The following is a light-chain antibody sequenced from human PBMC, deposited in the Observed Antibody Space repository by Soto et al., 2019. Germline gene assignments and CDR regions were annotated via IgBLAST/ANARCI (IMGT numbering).Light chain of an antibody. J-gene: IGLJ1*01. Sequence: QSALTQPASVSGSPGQSITISCTGTISDIGHYDYVSWYQQHPGKAPKLMIYHVTYRPSGGSNRYSGSKSGNSASLTISGLQADDEADYYCCSLTTSHTYVFGSGTKLTVL. V-gene: IGLV2-14*03. CDR3: CSLTTSHTYV. CDR2: HVT. CDR1: ISDIGHYDY.